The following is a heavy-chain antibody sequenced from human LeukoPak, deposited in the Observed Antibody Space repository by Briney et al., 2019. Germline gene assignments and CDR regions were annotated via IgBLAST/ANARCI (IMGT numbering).Heavy chain of an antibody. V-gene: IGHV4-59*01. Sequence: SETLSLTCTVSGGSISSYYWSWIRQPPGKGLEWIGYIYYSGSTNYNPSLKSRVTISVDTSKNQFSLKLSSVTAADTAVYYCAGGGSGSYYPLYYYYYMDVWGKGTTVTISS. J-gene: IGHJ6*03. D-gene: IGHD3-10*01. CDR1: GGSISSYY. CDR3: AGGGSGSYYPLYYYYYMDV. CDR2: IYYSGST.